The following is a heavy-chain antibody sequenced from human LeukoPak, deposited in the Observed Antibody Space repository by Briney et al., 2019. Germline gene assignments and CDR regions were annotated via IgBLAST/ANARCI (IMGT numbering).Heavy chain of an antibody. CDR2: ISSNSNYV. V-gene: IGHV3-21*01. CDR1: GFTFSHYT. CDR3: ARSRAGWSLDY. D-gene: IGHD6-19*01. J-gene: IGHJ4*02. Sequence: GGSLRLSCAAPGFTFSHYTMNWVRQAPGKGLEWVASISSNSNYVHYVDSVKGRFTISRDNARNSMSLQMSRLRVEDTAVYYCARSRAGWSLDYWGQGTLVTVS.